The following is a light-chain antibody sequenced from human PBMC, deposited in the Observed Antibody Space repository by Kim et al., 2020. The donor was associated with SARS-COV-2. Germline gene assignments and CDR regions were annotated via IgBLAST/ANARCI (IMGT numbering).Light chain of an antibody. CDR3: AAWDDSLNGWV. CDR1: SSNLGNNT. Sequence: GHRSTISGSGSSSNLGNNTVNWYQQFPGTAPKLLSFSNNQRPAGVPGRFSGSKSGPSATLASSGLQSEDEADYYCAAWDDSLNGWVFGGGTKLTVL. J-gene: IGLJ3*02. V-gene: IGLV1-44*01. CDR2: SNN.